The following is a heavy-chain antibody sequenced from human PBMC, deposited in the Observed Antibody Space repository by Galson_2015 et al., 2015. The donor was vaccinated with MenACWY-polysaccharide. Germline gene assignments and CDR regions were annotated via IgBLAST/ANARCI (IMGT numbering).Heavy chain of an antibody. J-gene: IGHJ6*02. V-gene: IGHV3-23*01. CDR2: MTGSGAAI. D-gene: IGHD2-8*01. CDR1: GFTFSTFA. CDR3: AKMARVIDAVSYGMDV. Sequence: SLRLSCAAAGFTFSTFAMSWVRQAPGKGLEWVSAMTGSGAAIYYADSVKGRFTISRDNSKNTLYLQMNILRAEDTAVYYCAKMARVIDAVSYGMDVRVQGTTVTVSS.